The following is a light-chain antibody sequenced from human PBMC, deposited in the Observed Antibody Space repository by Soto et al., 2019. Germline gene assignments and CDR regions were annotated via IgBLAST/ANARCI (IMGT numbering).Light chain of an antibody. J-gene: IGKJ4*01. CDR1: QGIKND. Sequence: AIQMTQSPSSLSASVGDRVTITCRASQGIKNDLGWYQQKPGKAPKLLISAASSLESGVPSRFSGSGSGTDFTLTITSRQPEDFATYYCLQDYNYPFTFGGGTRVDVK. CDR2: AAS. CDR3: LQDYNYPFT. V-gene: IGKV1-6*01.